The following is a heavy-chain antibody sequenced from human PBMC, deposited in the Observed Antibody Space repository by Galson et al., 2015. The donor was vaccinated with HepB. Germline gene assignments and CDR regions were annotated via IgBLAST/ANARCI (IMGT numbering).Heavy chain of an antibody. CDR1: GFTFSRYT. CDR2: ISGSGDST. CDR3: ARDRIRETFDY. D-gene: IGHD1-26*01. Sequence: SLRLSCATSGFTFSRYTMNWVRQAPGKGLEWVPGISGSGDSTFYADSVKGRFTISRDDSENTLYLEMNSLGVDDMAVYYCARDRIRETFDYWGQGTLVTDSS. J-gene: IGHJ4*02. V-gene: IGHV3-23*01.